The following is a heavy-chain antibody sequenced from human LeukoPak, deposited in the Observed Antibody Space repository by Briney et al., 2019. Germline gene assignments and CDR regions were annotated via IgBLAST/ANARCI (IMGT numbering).Heavy chain of an antibody. CDR3: ARVGYRFRDNWFDP. J-gene: IGHJ5*02. CDR2: IYYSGST. Sequence: PSQTLSLTCTVSGGSISSGDYYWSWIRQPPGKGLEWIGYIYYSGSTYYNPSLKSRVTISVDTSKNQFSLKLSSVTAADTAVYYCARVGYRFRDNWFDPWGQGTLVTVSS. D-gene: IGHD3-16*02. CDR1: GGSISSGDYY. V-gene: IGHV4-30-4*01.